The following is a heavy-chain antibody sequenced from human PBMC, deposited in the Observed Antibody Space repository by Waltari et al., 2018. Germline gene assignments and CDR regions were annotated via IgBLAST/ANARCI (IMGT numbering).Heavy chain of an antibody. CDR2: IHWDDDK. D-gene: IGHD3-16*01. CDR1: AFSLRTSGVS. V-gene: IGHV2-5*02. J-gene: IGHJ4*02. CDR3: AHSLVPFGGTWPYYFDY. Sequence: QITLKESGPTLVKPTQPLTLTCTSSAFSLRTSGVSVGGVAVGWIGQPPGKALEWLALIHWDDDKRYSPALKSRLTITKDTSKNQVVLTMANMDPLDTATYFCAHSLVPFGGTWPYYFDYWGQGTLVTVSS.